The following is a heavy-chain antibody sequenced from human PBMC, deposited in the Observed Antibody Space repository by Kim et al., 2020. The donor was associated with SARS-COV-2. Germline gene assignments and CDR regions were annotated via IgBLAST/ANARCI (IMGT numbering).Heavy chain of an antibody. V-gene: IGHV3-9*01. CDR1: GFTFDDYA. CDR3: AKDLAAGIGYYFDY. J-gene: IGHJ4*02. CDR2: ISWNSGSI. D-gene: IGHD6-19*01. Sequence: GGSLRLSCAASGFTFDDYAMHWVRQAPGKGLEWVSGISWNSGSIGYADSVKGRFTISRDNAKNSLYLQMNSLRAEDTALYYCAKDLAAGIGYYFDYWGQGTLVTVSS.